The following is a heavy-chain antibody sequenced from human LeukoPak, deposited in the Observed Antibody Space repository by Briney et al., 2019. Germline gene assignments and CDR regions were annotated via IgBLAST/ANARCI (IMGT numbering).Heavy chain of an antibody. J-gene: IGHJ6*03. CDR2: ISGSGGTT. V-gene: IGHV3-23*01. Sequence: GGSLRLSCAASGFTFSSYAMSWVRQAPGKGLEGVSAISGSGGTTYYADSVKGRFTISRDNSKNTLYLQLNSLRAEDTAVYYCAKYRKDYYYYYMVVWGKGTTVTVSS. CDR3: AKYRKDYYYYYMVV. CDR1: GFTFSSYA.